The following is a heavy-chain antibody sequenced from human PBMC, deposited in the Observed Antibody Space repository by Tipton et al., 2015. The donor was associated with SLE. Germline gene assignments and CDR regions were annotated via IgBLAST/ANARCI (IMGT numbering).Heavy chain of an antibody. CDR2: IYTGGNT. V-gene: IGHV4-4*07. D-gene: IGHD2-2*01. CDR3: VVCSPSSCSYFDY. J-gene: IGHJ4*02. CDR1: GGSISRYY. Sequence: TLSLTCTVSGGSISRYYWGWIRQPAGKGLEWIGRIYTGGNTKYNPPLRSRVTLSVDASKDQFSLRLTSVTAADTAVYYCVVCSPSSCSYFDYWGQGRLVTVSS.